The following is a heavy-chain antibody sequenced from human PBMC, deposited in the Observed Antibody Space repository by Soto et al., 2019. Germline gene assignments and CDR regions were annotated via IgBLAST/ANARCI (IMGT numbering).Heavy chain of an antibody. CDR3: ARKNGVLDAFDI. CDR2: IYYSGST. V-gene: IGHV4-28*01. CDR1: GYSISSSNW. Sequence: QVQLQESGPGLVKPSDTLSLTCAVSGYSISSSNWWGWIRQPPGKGLGWIGYIYYSGSTYYNPSPKIRVTMAVDTSKNQFSLKPSSVTAVVTAVYYCARKNGVLDAFDIWGQGTMVTVSS. J-gene: IGHJ3*02. D-gene: IGHD4-17*01.